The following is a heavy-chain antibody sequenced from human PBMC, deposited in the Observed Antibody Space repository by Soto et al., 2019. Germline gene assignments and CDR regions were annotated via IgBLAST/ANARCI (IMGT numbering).Heavy chain of an antibody. CDR2: ISFDGRDT. J-gene: IGHJ4*02. CDR1: GFTFSSYP. V-gene: IGHV3-30-3*01. CDR3: ARDYYDSSGYLLY. D-gene: IGHD3-22*01. Sequence: PGGSLRLSCAASGFTFSSYPLHWVRQAPGKGLEWVAFISFDGRDTYYPDSLKGRFTISRDDSKNTVYLQINSLRPEDTAVYYCARDYYDSSGYLLYWGQGTPVTAPQ.